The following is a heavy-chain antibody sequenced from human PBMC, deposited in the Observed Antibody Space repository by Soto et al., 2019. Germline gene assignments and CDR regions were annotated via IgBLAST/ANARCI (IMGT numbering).Heavy chain of an antibody. J-gene: IGHJ6*02. CDR2: ISSSSSYI. CDR3: ARDDPYYYGMDV. CDR1: GFTFSSYS. Sequence: GGSLRLSXAASGFTFSSYSMNWVRQAPGKGLEWVSSISSSSSYIYYADSVKGRFTISRDNAKNSLYLQMNSLRAEDTAVYYCARDDPYYYGMDVWGQGTTVTVSS. V-gene: IGHV3-21*01.